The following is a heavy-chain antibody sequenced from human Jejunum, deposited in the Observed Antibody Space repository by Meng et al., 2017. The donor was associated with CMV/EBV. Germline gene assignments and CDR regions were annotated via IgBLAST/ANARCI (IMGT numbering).Heavy chain of an antibody. V-gene: IGHV4-34*01. CDR2: IYHSGTT. CDR3: ARSVDGMDV. J-gene: IGHJ6*02. CDR1: SASFSDYY. Sequence: PTGAVYSASFSDYYWSCIRQPPGKGLEWIGEIYHSGTTNYNPSLKSRVTISVDTSKNQFSLKLTSVTAADTAVYYCARSVDGMDVWGQGTTVTVSS.